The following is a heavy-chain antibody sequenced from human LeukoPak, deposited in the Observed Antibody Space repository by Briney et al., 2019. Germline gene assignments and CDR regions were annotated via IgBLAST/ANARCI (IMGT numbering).Heavy chain of an antibody. CDR1: ALTVTKTY. J-gene: IGHJ4*02. CDR3: ARCKIGSHFDY. V-gene: IGHV3-53*01. Sequence: GGSLRLSCAASALTVTKTYMSWVRQAPGMGLEWVSVIYIGGSTYYADSVKGRFTISRDSSENTVYLQMTSLGVEDTAVYYCARCKIGSHFDYWGQGPLVTVSS. CDR2: IYIGGST. D-gene: IGHD1-26*01.